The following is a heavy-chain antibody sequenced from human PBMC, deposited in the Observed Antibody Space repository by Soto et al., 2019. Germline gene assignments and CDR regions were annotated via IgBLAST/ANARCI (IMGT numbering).Heavy chain of an antibody. CDR3: ARVVPGAEAWFGP. D-gene: IGHD2-2*01. V-gene: IGHV1-18*01. Sequence: QVQLVQSGGEVKRPGASVKVSCKTSGYTFSNYGITWGRQAPGQPLEWLGWISLYSDGTNYAQKFQGRVSMTTDTSTTTAYMALRSLRSDDTAVYYCARVVPGAEAWFGPWGQGTLVTVSS. CDR1: GYTFSNYG. CDR2: ISLYSDGT. J-gene: IGHJ5*02.